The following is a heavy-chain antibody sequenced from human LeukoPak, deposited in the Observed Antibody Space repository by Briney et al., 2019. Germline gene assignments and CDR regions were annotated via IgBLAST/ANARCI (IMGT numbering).Heavy chain of an antibody. V-gene: IGHV4-61*02. CDR2: IYTSGST. J-gene: IGHJ6*03. CDR3: ARSLTPYYYYYMDV. Sequence: SQTLSLTCTVSGGSISSGSYYWSWIRQPAGKGLEWIGRIYTSGSTNYNPSLKSRVTMSVDTSKNQFSLKLSSVTAADTAVYYCARSLTPYYYYYMDVWGKGTTVTISS. CDR1: GGSISSGSYY. D-gene: IGHD3-9*01.